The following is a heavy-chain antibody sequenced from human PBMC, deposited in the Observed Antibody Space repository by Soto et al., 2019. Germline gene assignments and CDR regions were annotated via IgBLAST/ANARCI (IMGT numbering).Heavy chain of an antibody. D-gene: IGHD2-21*02. CDR3: TIGSWSGDVFDI. V-gene: IGHV1-69*02. J-gene: IGHJ3*02. Sequence: QVQLVQSGAEVKKPGSSVKVSCKDSGGTFSTYSMFWVRQAPGQGLEWMGRIIPMLGIRNYAQRFQDRVTITADKTTATAHMELSSLRSEDTALYDCTIGSWSGDVFDIWCQGTMVTVSS. CDR1: GGTFSTYS. CDR2: IIPMLGIR.